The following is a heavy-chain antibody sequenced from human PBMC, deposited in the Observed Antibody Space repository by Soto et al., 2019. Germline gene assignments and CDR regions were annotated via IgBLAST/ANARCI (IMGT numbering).Heavy chain of an antibody. CDR1: GGSISSSNW. CDR2: IYHSGST. Sequence: PSETLSLTCAVSGGSISSSNWWSWVRRPPGKGLEWIGEIYHSGSTNYNPSLKSRVTISVDKSKNQFSLKLSSVTAADTAVYYCARHYSDTGSGWYYFDYWGQGTLVTVSS. CDR3: ARHYSDTGSGWYYFDY. V-gene: IGHV4-4*02. J-gene: IGHJ4*02. D-gene: IGHD6-19*01.